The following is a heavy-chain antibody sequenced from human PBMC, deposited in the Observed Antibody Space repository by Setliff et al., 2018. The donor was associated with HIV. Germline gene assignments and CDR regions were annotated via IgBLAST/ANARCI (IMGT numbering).Heavy chain of an antibody. CDR3: ATTQDGPGGNYFDS. J-gene: IGHJ4*02. Sequence: ASVKVSCKASEYTFTIYYIHWVRQALGQGFEWMGIINPRGGITTYSQNFQGRVTMTRDTSTSTIYMELSSLGSEDTAVYYCATTQDGPGGNYFDSWGQGTPVTVSS. CDR2: INPRGGIT. CDR1: EYTFTIYY. D-gene: IGHD3-16*01. V-gene: IGHV1-46*01.